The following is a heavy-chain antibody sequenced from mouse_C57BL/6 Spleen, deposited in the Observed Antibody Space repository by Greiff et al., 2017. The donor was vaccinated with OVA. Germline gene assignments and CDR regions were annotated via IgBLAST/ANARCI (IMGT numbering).Heavy chain of an antibody. Sequence: QVQLQQSGPELVKPGASVKISCKASGYAFSSSWMNWVKQRPGKGLEWIGRIYPGDGDTNYNGKFKGKATLTADKSSSTAYMQLSSLTSEDSAVYFCARSLTTVEDYWGQGTTLTVSS. J-gene: IGHJ2*01. CDR2: IYPGDGDT. CDR1: GYAFSSSW. V-gene: IGHV1-82*01. D-gene: IGHD1-1*01. CDR3: ARSLTTVEDY.